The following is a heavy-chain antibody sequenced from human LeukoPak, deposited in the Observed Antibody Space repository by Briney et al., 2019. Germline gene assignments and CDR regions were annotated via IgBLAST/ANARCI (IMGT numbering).Heavy chain of an antibody. D-gene: IGHD6-13*01. J-gene: IGHJ4*02. Sequence: KPGGSLRLSCAASGFTFSNAWMSWVRQAPEKGLEWVGRIKSKTDGGTTDYAAPVKGRFTISRDDSKNTLYLQMNSLKTEDTAVYYCTTGEAAAGTVDYWGQGTLVTVSS. CDR3: TTGEAAAGTVDY. CDR2: IKSKTDGGTT. V-gene: IGHV3-15*01. CDR1: GFTFSNAW.